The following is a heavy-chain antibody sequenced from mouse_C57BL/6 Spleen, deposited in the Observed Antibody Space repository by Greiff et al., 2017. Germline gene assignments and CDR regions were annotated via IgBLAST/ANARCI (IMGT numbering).Heavy chain of an antibody. CDR3: ARWYDYDGYYFDY. J-gene: IGHJ2*01. CDR1: GYTFTDYY. V-gene: IGHV1-76*01. D-gene: IGHD2-4*01. CDR2: IYPGSGNT. Sequence: QVHVKQSGAELVRPGASVKLSCKASGYTFTDYYINWVKQRPGQGLEWIARIYPGSGNTYYNEKFKGKATLTAEKSSSTAYMQLSSLTSEDSAVYVCARWYDYDGYYFDYWGQGTTLTVSS.